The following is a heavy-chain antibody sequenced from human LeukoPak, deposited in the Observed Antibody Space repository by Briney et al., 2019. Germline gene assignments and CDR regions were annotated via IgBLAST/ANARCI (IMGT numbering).Heavy chain of an antibody. CDR1: GFTVSSNY. V-gene: IGHV3-53*01. CDR3: ARDPAAAGFFDI. J-gene: IGHJ3*02. CDR2: IYSGGST. D-gene: IGHD6-13*01. Sequence: GGSLRLSCAASGFTVSSNYMSLVRQAPGKGLEWVSVIYSGGSTYYADSVKGRFTISRDNSKNTRYLQMNSLRAEDTAVYYCARDPAAAGFFDIWGQGTMVTVSS.